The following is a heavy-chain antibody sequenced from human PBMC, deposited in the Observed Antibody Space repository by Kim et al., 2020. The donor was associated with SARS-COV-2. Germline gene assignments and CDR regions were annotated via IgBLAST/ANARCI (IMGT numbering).Heavy chain of an antibody. Sequence: GSLRLSCAASGFRSSNYYVNWVRQRPGKGLEWVSRISNDGGVTHYADSVRGRFTMSRDSAENTVYLQMNSLSAEDTAVYFCERGIFRDGFDVWGQGTTVSVSS. CDR3: ERGIFRDGFDV. J-gene: IGHJ6*02. V-gene: IGHV3-74*01. D-gene: IGHD2-15*01. CDR2: ISNDGGVT. CDR1: GFRSSNYY.